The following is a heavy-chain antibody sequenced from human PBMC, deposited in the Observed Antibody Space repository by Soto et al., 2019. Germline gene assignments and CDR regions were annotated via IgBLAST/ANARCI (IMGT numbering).Heavy chain of an antibody. CDR3: ARDLWGYCGTDCYPLDV. Sequence: SETLSLTCTVSGGSISGYYWSWIRQPPGKGLEWIGYMYNTESTVYNPSFKSRDTISVDTSKNQFSLKLNSVTAADTAVYYCARDLWGYCGTDCYPLDVWGQGTTVT. D-gene: IGHD2-21*02. CDR1: GGSISGYY. CDR2: MYNTEST. V-gene: IGHV4-59*01. J-gene: IGHJ6*02.